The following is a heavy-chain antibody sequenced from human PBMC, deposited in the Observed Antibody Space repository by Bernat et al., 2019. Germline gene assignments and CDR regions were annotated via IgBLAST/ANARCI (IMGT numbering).Heavy chain of an antibody. J-gene: IGHJ6*03. D-gene: IGHD2-2*01. CDR2: ISGSGGST. CDR1: GFTFSSYA. CDR3: AKDQKRTRSAYYYYMDV. Sequence: EVQLLESGGGLVQPGGSLRLSCAASGFTFSSYAMSWVRQAPGKGLEWVSAISGSGGSTYYADSVKGRFTISRDNSKNTQYLQMNSLRAEDTAVYYWAKDQKRTRSAYYYYMDVWGKGTTVTVSS. V-gene: IGHV3-23*01.